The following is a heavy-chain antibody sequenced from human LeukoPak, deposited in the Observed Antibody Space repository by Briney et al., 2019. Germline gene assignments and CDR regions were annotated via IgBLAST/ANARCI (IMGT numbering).Heavy chain of an antibody. Sequence: GGSLRLSCAASGFTFDDYGMSWVRQVPGKGLEWVSGINWIGGSTGYADSVKGRFTISRDNAKNSLYLQMNSLRAEDTAVYYCARDQGDSGSGWFIRPYFDYWGQGTLVTVSS. D-gene: IGHD6-19*01. J-gene: IGHJ4*02. CDR3: ARDQGDSGSGWFIRPYFDY. CDR1: GFTFDDYG. CDR2: INWIGGST. V-gene: IGHV3-20*04.